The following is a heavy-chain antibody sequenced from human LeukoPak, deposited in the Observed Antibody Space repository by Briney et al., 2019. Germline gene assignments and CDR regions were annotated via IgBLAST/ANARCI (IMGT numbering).Heavy chain of an antibody. V-gene: IGHV1-69*05. D-gene: IGHD6-13*01. CDR3: ASSGYGSSKQGDYYYMDV. J-gene: IGHJ6*03. CDR2: IIPIFGTA. Sequence: SVKVSCKASGGTFSSYAISWVRQAPGQGLEWMGGIIPIFGTANYAQKLQGRVTITTDESTSTAYMELSSLRSEDTAVYYCASSGYGSSKQGDYYYMDVWGKGTTVTVSS. CDR1: GGTFSSYA.